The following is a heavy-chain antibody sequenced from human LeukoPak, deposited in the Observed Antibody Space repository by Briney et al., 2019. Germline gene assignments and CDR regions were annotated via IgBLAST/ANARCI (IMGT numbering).Heavy chain of an antibody. Sequence: SETLSLTCTVSGGSISSGGYYWSWIRQPPGKGLEWIGYIYYSGSTNYNPSLKSRVTMSVDTSKNQFSLKLSSVTAADTAVYYCAREHFIGLLGYWGQRTLVTVSS. V-gene: IGHV4-61*08. CDR1: GGSISSGGYY. J-gene: IGHJ4*02. D-gene: IGHD3-16*02. CDR2: IYYSGST. CDR3: AREHFIGLLGY.